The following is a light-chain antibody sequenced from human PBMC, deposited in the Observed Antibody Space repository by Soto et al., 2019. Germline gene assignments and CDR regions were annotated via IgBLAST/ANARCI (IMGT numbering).Light chain of an antibody. CDR1: QSVSNNY. CDR3: QQYGNSLPWT. Sequence: EIVLTLSPGTLSLSPGERATLSCRASQSVSNNYLGWYQQKPGQAPRLLVYGASRRATGIPDRFSGSGSGTDFTLTISGLEAEDFAVYYCQQYGNSLPWTFGQGTKVDIK. J-gene: IGKJ1*01. CDR2: GAS. V-gene: IGKV3-20*01.